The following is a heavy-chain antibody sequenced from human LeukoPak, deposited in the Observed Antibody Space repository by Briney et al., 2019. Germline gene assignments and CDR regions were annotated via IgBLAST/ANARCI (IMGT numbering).Heavy chain of an antibody. CDR2: INHSGST. Sequence: TSETLSLTCAVYGGSFSGYYWSWIRQPPGKGLEWIGEINHSGSTNYNPSLKSRVTISVDTSKNQFSLKLSSVTAADTAVYYCARATRDIVATILFDYWGQGTLVTVSS. J-gene: IGHJ4*02. D-gene: IGHD5-12*01. CDR3: ARATRDIVATILFDY. CDR1: GGSFSGYY. V-gene: IGHV4-34*01.